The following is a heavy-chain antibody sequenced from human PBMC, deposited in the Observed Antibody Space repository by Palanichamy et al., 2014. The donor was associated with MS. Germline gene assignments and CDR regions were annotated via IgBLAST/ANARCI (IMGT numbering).Heavy chain of an antibody. CDR1: GFTFSSYA. CDR3: AKARQYCSGGSCYPVPIDH. D-gene: IGHD2-15*01. CDR2: ISGNGDTT. J-gene: IGHJ4*02. V-gene: IGHV3-23*01. Sequence: EVQLLESGGGFVQPGGSLRLSCAASGFTFSSYAMNWVRQAPGKGLEWVSSISGNGDTTYYADSVKGRFTISRDTSKNTLYLQINSLRAEDTAVYYCAKARQYCSGGSCYPVPIDHWGQGTLVTVSS.